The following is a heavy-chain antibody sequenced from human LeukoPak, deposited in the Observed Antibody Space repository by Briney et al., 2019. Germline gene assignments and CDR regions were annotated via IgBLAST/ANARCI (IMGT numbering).Heavy chain of an antibody. CDR2: IYNSGST. D-gene: IGHD3-16*02. CDR3: ARGRDDDVWGSYPTCFDF. V-gene: IGHV4-61*02. J-gene: IGHJ4*02. CDR1: GGSISSGTYY. Sequence: SQTLSLTCTVSGGSISSGTYYWTWIRQPAGKGLEWIGRIYNSGSTSYNPSLKSRVTISMDTPKNQFSLKLSSVTAADTAMYYCARGRDDDVWGSYPTCFDFWGQGTLVTVSP.